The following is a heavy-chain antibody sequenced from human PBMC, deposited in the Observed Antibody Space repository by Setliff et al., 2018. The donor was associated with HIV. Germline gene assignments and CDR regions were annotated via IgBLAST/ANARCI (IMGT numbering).Heavy chain of an antibody. D-gene: IGHD2-2*01. Sequence: ASVKVSCKASGGTFSSYAISWVRQAPGQGLEWMGWISPNFGHTKYAQKFLDRVTMTVDTATSRVYMELRSLRSDDTAVYYCARGGVCTSTSCGGNYYYGMDVWGQGTTVTVSS. J-gene: IGHJ6*02. V-gene: IGHV1-18*01. CDR1: GGTFSSYA. CDR3: ARGGVCTSTSCGGNYYYGMDV. CDR2: ISPNFGHT.